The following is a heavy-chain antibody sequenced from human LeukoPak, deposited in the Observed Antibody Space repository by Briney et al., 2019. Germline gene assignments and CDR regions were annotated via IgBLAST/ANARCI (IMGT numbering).Heavy chain of an antibody. CDR2: INHNGST. CDR3: ARDIEYSSSSAPYYYYYYMDV. J-gene: IGHJ6*03. CDR1: GGSFSGYY. D-gene: IGHD6-6*01. Sequence: SETLSLTCGVPGGSFSGYYWNWIRQAPGKGLEWIGEINHNGSTSSNPSLKSRVTISVDTSRSRFSLKLSSVTAADTAVYYCARDIEYSSSSAPYYYYYYMDVWGKGTTVTVSS. V-gene: IGHV4-34*01.